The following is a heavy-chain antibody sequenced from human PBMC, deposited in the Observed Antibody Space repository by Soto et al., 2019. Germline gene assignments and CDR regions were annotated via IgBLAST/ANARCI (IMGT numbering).Heavy chain of an antibody. CDR3: AKDQEWDHDPFDI. J-gene: IGHJ3*02. CDR1: GLTFSRYG. CDR2: ISYDGSLE. D-gene: IGHD1-26*01. V-gene: IGHV3-30*18. Sequence: QVQLVESGGGVVQPGRSLRLSCGASGLTFSRYGMHWVRQAPGKGLEWVALISYDGSLEYYSDSVNGRFTISRDNSKNTLYRQMNSLRAEDTAMYYCAKDQEWDHDPFDIWGQETMVTVSS.